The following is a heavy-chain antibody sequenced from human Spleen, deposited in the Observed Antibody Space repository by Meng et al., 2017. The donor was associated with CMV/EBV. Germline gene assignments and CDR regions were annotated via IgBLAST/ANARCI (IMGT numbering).Heavy chain of an antibody. J-gene: IGHJ4*02. D-gene: IGHD3-16*02. CDR1: FSSYA. CDR3: ARGTYDYVWGSYRYTVDY. V-gene: IGHV1-69*10. CDR2: IIPILGIA. Sequence: FSSYAISWVRRAPGQGLEWMGGIIPILGIANYAQKFQGRVTITADKSTSTAYMELSSLRSEDTAVYYCARGTYDYVWGSYRYTVDYWGQGTLVTVSS.